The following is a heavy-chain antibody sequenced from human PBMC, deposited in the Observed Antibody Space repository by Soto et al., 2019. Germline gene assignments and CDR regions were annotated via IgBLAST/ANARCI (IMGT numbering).Heavy chain of an antibody. Sequence: GGSLRLSCAASGFTFSSYAMSWVRQAPGKGLEWVSAISGSGGSTYYADSVKGRLTISRDNSKNTLYLQMNSLRAEDTAVYYWAKDRGYYPYYGMDVWGQGTTVTVSS. CDR3: AKDRGYYPYYGMDV. J-gene: IGHJ6*02. D-gene: IGHD3-22*01. V-gene: IGHV3-23*01. CDR2: ISGSGGST. CDR1: GFTFSSYA.